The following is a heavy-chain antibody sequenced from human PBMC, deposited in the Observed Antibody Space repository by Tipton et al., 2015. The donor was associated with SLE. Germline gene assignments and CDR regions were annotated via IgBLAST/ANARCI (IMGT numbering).Heavy chain of an antibody. V-gene: IGHV4-39*07. CDR3: ARDLNSSWYYFDY. CDR2: IYHSGST. Sequence: TLSLTCTVSGGSISSSSYYWGWIRQPPGKGLEWIGSIYHSGSTYYNPSLKSRVIISVDTSKNQFSLKLTSVTAADTAVYYCARDLNSSWYYFDYWGQGTLVTVSS. CDR1: GGSISSSSYY. D-gene: IGHD6-13*01. J-gene: IGHJ4*02.